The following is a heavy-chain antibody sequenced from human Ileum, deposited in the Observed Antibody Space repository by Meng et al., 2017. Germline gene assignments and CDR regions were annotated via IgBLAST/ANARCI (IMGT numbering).Heavy chain of an antibody. CDR3: ARDLAYCSGGRCYSHTGIDY. V-gene: IGHV3-30*01. Sequence: GESLKISCVGSGFTFSDYAMEWVRQAPGKGLEWVGRILYDGSEKYDADSMKGRITISRDNSKNTLYLEMNSLRAEDTAVYYCARDLAYCSGGRCYSHTGIDYWGQGTLVTVSS. D-gene: IGHD2-15*01. CDR2: ILYDGSEK. J-gene: IGHJ4*02. CDR1: GFTFSDYA.